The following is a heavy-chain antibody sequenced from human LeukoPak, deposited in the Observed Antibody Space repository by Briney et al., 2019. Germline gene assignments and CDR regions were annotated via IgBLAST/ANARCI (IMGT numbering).Heavy chain of an antibody. CDR2: INAGNGNT. J-gene: IGHJ4*02. V-gene: IGHV1-3*01. Sequence: GASVKVSCKASGYTFTSYAMHWVRQAPGQRLEWTGWINAGNGNTKYSQKFQGRVTITRDTSASTAYMELSSLRSEDTAVYYCARVWWELLAFDYWGQGTLVTVSS. D-gene: IGHD1-26*01. CDR1: GYTFTSYA. CDR3: ARVWWELLAFDY.